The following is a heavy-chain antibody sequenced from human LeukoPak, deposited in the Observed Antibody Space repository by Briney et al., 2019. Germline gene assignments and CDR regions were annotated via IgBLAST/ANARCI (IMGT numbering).Heavy chain of an antibody. CDR2: IWYDGSKK. D-gene: IGHD6-6*01. V-gene: IGHV3-33*01. CDR1: GFTFSDYG. CDR3: ARAYSSSSTFDL. J-gene: IGHJ4*02. Sequence: GRSLRLSCAASGFTFSDYGIHWVRQAPGQGLEWVALIWYDGSKKYYADSVKGRFTISRDNTKNTLYLQLNSLRADDTAVYYCARAYSSSSTFDLWRQGTLVTVSS.